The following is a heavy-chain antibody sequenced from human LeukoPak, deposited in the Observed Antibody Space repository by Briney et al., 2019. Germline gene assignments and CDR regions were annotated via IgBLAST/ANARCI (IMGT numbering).Heavy chain of an antibody. D-gene: IGHD2-15*01. J-gene: IGHJ6*02. CDR3: ARSLVVAPYGMDV. CDR2: ISSSSSTI. Sequence: GGSLRLSCAASGFTFSSYSMNWVRQAPGKGLEWVSYISSSSSTIYYADSVKGRFTISRDNAKNSLYLQMNSLRAEDTAVYYCARSLVVAPYGMDVWGQGTTVTVSS. CDR1: GFTFSSYS. V-gene: IGHV3-48*04.